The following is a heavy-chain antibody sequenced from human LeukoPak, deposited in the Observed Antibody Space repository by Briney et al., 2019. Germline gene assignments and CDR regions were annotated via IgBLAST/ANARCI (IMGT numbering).Heavy chain of an antibody. J-gene: IGHJ3*02. CDR1: GYSFTNYW. D-gene: IGHD3-10*01. CDR3: ARHGRGSRSPNAFDI. CDR2: IYPDDSDT. Sequence: GESLKISCKGSGYSFTNYWIGWARQMPGKGLQWMGIIYPDDSDTRYSPSFQGQVTISADKSIITAYLQWSSLKASDTAMYYCARHGRGSRSPNAFDIWGQGTMVTVSS. V-gene: IGHV5-51*01.